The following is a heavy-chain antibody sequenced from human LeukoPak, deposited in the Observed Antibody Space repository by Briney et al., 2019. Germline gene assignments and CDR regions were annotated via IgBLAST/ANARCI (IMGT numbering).Heavy chain of an antibody. Sequence: GGSLRLSCAASGFTFSSYAMGWVRQAPGKGLEWVSAISGSGGSTYYADSVKGRFTISRDNSKNTLYLQMNSLRAEDTAVYYCAKDAKIPYSSGWYYFDYWGQGTLVTVSS. CDR2: ISGSGGST. D-gene: IGHD6-19*01. V-gene: IGHV3-23*01. CDR3: AKDAKIPYSSGWYYFDY. J-gene: IGHJ4*02. CDR1: GFTFSSYA.